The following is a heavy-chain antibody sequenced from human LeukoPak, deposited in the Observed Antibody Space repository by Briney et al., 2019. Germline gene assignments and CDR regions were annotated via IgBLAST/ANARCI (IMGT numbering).Heavy chain of an antibody. Sequence: GGSLRLSCAASGFTFSAYTMNWVRQAPGKGLEWVSSISSSATYIYYADSVRGRFTISRDDAKNSLFLHMNSLRAEDTAVYYCATWDDYGDYVAFEYWGQGTLVTVSS. V-gene: IGHV3-21*01. CDR1: GFTFSAYT. CDR2: ISSSATYI. J-gene: IGHJ4*02. D-gene: IGHD4-17*01. CDR3: ATWDDYGDYVAFEY.